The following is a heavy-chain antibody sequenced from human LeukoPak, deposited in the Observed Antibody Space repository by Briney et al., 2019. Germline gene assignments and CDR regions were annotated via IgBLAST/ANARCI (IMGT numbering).Heavy chain of an antibody. V-gene: IGHV4-59*08. CDR2: IYYSGST. CDR1: GGSISSYY. Sequence: SETLSLTCTVSGGSISSYYWSWIRQPPGKGLEWIGYIYYSGSTNYNPSLKSRVTISVDTSKNQFSLKLSSVTAADTAVYYCARIDVDTAMVEAFDIWGQGTMVTVSS. J-gene: IGHJ3*02. CDR3: ARIDVDTAMVEAFDI. D-gene: IGHD5-18*01.